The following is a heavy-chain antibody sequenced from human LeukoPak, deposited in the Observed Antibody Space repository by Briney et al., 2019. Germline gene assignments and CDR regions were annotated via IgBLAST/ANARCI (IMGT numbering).Heavy chain of an antibody. V-gene: IGHV1-24*01. CDR1: GYTLTELS. Sequence: ASVPVSCKVSGYTLTELSMHWVRQAPGKGLEWMGGFDPGDGETIYAQKFQGRVTMTEDTSTDTAYMELSSLRSEDTAVYYCATGNWRRWFGEPPFDYWGQGTLVSVSS. CDR3: ATGNWRRWFGEPPFDY. CDR2: FDPGDGET. D-gene: IGHD3-10*01. J-gene: IGHJ4*02.